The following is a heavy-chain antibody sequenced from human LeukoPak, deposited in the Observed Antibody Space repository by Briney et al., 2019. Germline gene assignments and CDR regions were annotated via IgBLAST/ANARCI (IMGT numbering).Heavy chain of an antibody. V-gene: IGHV4-59*01. CDR3: ARDALGVVDNWFDP. Sequence: PSETLSLTCTVSGGPISSFYWSWIRQPPGKGLEWIGYIYYSGSTNYNPSLKSRVTISVDTSKNQFSLKLSSVTAADTAIYYCARDALGVVDNWFDPWGQGTLVTVSS. CDR1: GGPISSFY. D-gene: IGHD2-21*01. CDR2: IYYSGST. J-gene: IGHJ5*02.